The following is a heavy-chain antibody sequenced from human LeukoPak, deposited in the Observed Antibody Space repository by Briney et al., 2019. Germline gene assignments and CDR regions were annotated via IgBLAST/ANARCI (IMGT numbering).Heavy chain of an antibody. CDR1: GGTFSSYA. Sequence: SVKVSCKASGGTFSSYAISWVRQAPGQGLEWMGGIIPIFGTANYAQEFQGRVTITADESTSTAYMELSSLRSEDTAVYYCARDPGTAQWLGPPYYYGMDVWGQGTTVTVSS. CDR2: IIPIFGTA. CDR3: ARDPGTAQWLGPPYYYGMDV. V-gene: IGHV1-69*13. J-gene: IGHJ6*02. D-gene: IGHD6-19*01.